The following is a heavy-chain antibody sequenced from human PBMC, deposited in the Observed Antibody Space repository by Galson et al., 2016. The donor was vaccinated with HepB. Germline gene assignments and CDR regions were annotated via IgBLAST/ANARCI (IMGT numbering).Heavy chain of an antibody. D-gene: IGHD4-11*01. CDR3: ATTEPDIPHPGSRVFDFVF. J-gene: IGHJ4*01. CDR2: IIPKSGIT. V-gene: IGHV1-2*02. Sequence: SVKVSCKASGYPFSGYYFHWVRQAPGRGPEWLGWIIPKSGITNYAQQFEGRVSMTRDTSISTAYMDLSRLRSDDTAIYYCATTEPDIPHPGSRVFDFVFWGHGTLVTVSS. CDR1: GYPFSGYY.